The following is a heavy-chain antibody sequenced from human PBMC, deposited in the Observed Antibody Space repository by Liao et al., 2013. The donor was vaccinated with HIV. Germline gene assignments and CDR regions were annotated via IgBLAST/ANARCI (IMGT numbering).Heavy chain of an antibody. CDR3: ARCRGYADAFDI. V-gene: IGHV4-4*07. CDR2: IHSSGST. Sequence: QVQLQESGPGLVKPSETLSLTCTVSGGSISNYYWSWIRQSAGKGLEWIGRIHSSGSTNYNPSFRSRVTISIDTSKNQFSLNLSSVTAADTAVYYCARCRGYADAFDIWGPGTMVTVSS. D-gene: IGHD5-12*01. J-gene: IGHJ3*02. CDR1: GGSISNYY.